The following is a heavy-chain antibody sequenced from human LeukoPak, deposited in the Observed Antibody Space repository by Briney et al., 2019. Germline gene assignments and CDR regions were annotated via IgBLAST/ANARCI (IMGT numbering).Heavy chain of an antibody. V-gene: IGHV3-21*01. Sequence: PGGSLRLSCAASGFSFSSYSMNWVRQAPGKGLEWVSSISSSSSYIYYADSVKGRFTISRDNAKNSLYLQMNSLRAEDTAVYYCARDLWGLPGAFDIWGQGTMVTVSS. CDR2: ISSSSSYI. CDR1: GFSFSSYS. CDR3: ARDLWGLPGAFDI. D-gene: IGHD3-16*01. J-gene: IGHJ3*02.